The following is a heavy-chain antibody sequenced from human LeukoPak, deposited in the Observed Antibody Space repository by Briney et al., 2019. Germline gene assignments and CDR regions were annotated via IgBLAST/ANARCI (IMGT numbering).Heavy chain of an antibody. CDR1: GFTFSSSA. CDR3: ARGAYYYED. V-gene: IGHV3-48*01. J-gene: IGHJ4*02. CDR2: ISSSSSTI. D-gene: IGHD3-22*01. Sequence: GGSLRLSCAASGFTFSSSAMNWVRQAPGKGLEWVSYISSSSSTIYYADSVKGRFTISRDNAKNSLYLQMNSLRAEDTAVYYCARGAYYYEDWGQGTLVTVSS.